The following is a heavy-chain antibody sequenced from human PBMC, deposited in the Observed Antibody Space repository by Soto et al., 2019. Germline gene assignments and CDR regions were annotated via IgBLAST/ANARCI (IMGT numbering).Heavy chain of an antibody. V-gene: IGHV1-24*01. CDR2: FDPEDGET. Sequence: ASVKVSCKVSGYTLTELSMHWVRQAPGKGLEWMGGFDPEDGETIYAQKFQGRVTMTEDTSTDTAYMELSSLRSEDTAVYYCATNLVVPAARADAFDIWGQGTMVTVSS. D-gene: IGHD2-2*01. J-gene: IGHJ3*02. CDR1: GYTLTELS. CDR3: ATNLVVPAARADAFDI.